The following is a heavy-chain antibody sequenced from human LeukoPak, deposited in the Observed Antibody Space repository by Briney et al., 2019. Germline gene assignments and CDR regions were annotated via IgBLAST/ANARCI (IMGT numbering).Heavy chain of an antibody. V-gene: IGHV4-34*01. CDR1: GGSFSGYY. CDR3: ASRGGRYCSGGSCQKTDY. D-gene: IGHD2-15*01. J-gene: IGHJ4*02. CDR2: INHSGST. Sequence: SETLSLTCAVYGGSFSGYYWSWISQPPGKGLEWIGEINHSGSTNYNPSLKSRVTISVDTSKNQFSLKLSSVTAADTAVYYCASRGGRYCSGGSCQKTDYWGQGTLVTVSS.